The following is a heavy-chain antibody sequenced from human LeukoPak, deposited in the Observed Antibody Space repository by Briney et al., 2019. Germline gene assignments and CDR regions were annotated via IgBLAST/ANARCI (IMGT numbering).Heavy chain of an antibody. CDR3: ARDYYDSSGGDDY. CDR1: GFTFSSYA. Sequence: GGSLRLSCAASGFTFSSYAMHWVRQAPGKGLEWVAVISYDGSNKYYADSVKGRFTISRDNSKNTLYLQMNSLRAEDTAVYYCARDYYDSSGGDDYWGQGTLVTVSS. V-gene: IGHV3-30*04. D-gene: IGHD3-22*01. CDR2: ISYDGSNK. J-gene: IGHJ4*02.